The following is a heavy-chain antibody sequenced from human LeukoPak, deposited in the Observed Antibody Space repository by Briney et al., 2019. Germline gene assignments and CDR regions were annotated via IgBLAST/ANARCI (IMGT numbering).Heavy chain of an antibody. CDR3: ARDFSQWLVLDY. CDR1: GFTFSSYS. J-gene: IGHJ4*02. CDR2: ISSSSSYI. D-gene: IGHD6-19*01. Sequence: GGSLRLSCAASGFTFSSYSMNWVRQAPGKGLDWVSSISSSSSYIYYADSVKGRFTISRDNAKNSLYLQMNSLRAEDTAVYYCARDFSQWLVLDYWGQGTLVTVSS. V-gene: IGHV3-21*01.